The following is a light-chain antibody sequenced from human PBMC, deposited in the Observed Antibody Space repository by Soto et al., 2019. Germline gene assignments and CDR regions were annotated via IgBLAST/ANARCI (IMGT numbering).Light chain of an antibody. Sequence: DIQMTQSPSTLSASVGDRVTITCRASQSISDSLAWYQQKPGKAPKLLIYEASTLKSGVPSRFSGGRSGTEYTLTFSSLQPDDFAIYYCQQYNGYWTFGQGTKVEIK. V-gene: IGKV1-5*03. CDR1: QSISDS. CDR2: EAS. CDR3: QQYNGYWT. J-gene: IGKJ1*01.